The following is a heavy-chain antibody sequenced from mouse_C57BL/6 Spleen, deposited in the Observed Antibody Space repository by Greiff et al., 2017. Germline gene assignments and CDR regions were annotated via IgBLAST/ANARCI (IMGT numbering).Heavy chain of an antibody. J-gene: IGHJ2*01. V-gene: IGHV1-22*01. D-gene: IGHD2-2*01. CDR2: INPNNGGT. CDR1: GYTFTDYN. CDR3: ARWGLRYFDY. Sequence: EVQLQESGPELVKPGASVKMSCKASGYTFTDYNMHWVKQSPGKSLEWIGYINPNNGGTSYNQKFKGKATLTVNKSSSTAYMELRSLTSEDSAVYYCARWGLRYFDYWGQGTTLTVSS.